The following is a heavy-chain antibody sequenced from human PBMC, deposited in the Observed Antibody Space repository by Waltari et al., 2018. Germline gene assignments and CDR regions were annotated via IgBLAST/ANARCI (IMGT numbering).Heavy chain of an antibody. J-gene: IGHJ3*02. CDR3: ARGIRWTFGGVDHDAFDI. CDR2: MNPNSGNT. D-gene: IGHD3-16*01. CDR1: GYTFTSYD. V-gene: IGHV1-8*03. Sequence: QVQLVQSGAEVKKPGASVKVSCKASGYTFTSYDINWVRQATGQGLEWMGWMNPNSGNTGYAQKFQGRVTITRNTSISTAYMELSSLRSEDTAVYYCARGIRWTFGGVDHDAFDIWGQGTMVTVSS.